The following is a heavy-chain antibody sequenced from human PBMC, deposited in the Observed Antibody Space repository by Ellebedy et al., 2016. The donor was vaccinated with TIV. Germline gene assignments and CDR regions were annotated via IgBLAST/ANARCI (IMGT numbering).Heavy chain of an antibody. CDR3: ARRYMDV. J-gene: IGHJ6*03. Sequence: GGSLRLXCAASGFTFSSYRMQWVRKAPGKGLEWVANIKQDGSAKYYVDSVKGRFTISRDNAKNSVYLQVNNLRAEDTAVYYCARRYMDVWGKGTTVTVSS. V-gene: IGHV3-7*01. CDR2: IKQDGSAK. CDR1: GFTFSSYR.